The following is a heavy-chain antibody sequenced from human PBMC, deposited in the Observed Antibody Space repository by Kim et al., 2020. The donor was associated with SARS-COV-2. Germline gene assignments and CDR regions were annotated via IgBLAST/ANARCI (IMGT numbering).Heavy chain of an antibody. V-gene: IGHV1-18*01. J-gene: IGHJ6*02. CDR3: ARGGGYKYLYGMDV. Sequence: YAHNFQGRVTMTTDTSTSTVYMELRSLTSDDTAVYYCARGGGYKYLYGMDVWGQGTTVTVSS. D-gene: IGHD5-18*01.